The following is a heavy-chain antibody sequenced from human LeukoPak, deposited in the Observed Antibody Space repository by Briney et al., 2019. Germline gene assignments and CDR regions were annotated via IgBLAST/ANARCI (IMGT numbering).Heavy chain of an antibody. Sequence: SETLSLTCAIYGGSFSGHYWSWIRQPPGKGLEWIGEINHSGSTNYNPSLKSRVTISVDTSKNQFSLKLRSVTAADTAVYYCARHAYYDILTGYYGSSAPSYYFDYWGQGTLVTVSS. CDR3: ARHAYYDILTGYYGSSAPSYYFDY. CDR2: INHSGST. V-gene: IGHV4-34*01. J-gene: IGHJ4*02. D-gene: IGHD3-9*01. CDR1: GGSFSGHY.